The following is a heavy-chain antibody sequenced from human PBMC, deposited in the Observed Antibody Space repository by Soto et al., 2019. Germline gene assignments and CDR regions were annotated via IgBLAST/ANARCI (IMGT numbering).Heavy chain of an antibody. CDR2: IDPSDSYT. V-gene: IGHV5-10-1*01. CDR3: VRLDEAVAGNPGLKYYYGMDV. D-gene: IGHD6-19*01. Sequence: PGESLKISCKGSGYSFTSYWISWVRQMPGKGLEWMGRIDPSDSYTNYSPSFQGHVTISADKSISTAYLQWSSLKASDTAMYYCVRLDEAVAGNPGLKYYYGMDVWGQGTTVTVSS. J-gene: IGHJ6*02. CDR1: GYSFTSYW.